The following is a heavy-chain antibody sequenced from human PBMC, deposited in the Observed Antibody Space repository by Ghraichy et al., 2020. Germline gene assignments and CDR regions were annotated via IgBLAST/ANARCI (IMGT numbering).Heavy chain of an antibody. CDR2: INQDGSEN. Sequence: GGSLNISCAASAFTFSDSWMSWVRQAPGKGLEWVATINQDGSENYYVDSVKGRFTISRDNAKNSLYLQMNSLRVEDTAVYYCARYARLGYWGQGTLVTVSS. CDR1: AFTFSDSW. V-gene: IGHV3-7*01. CDR3: ARYARLGY. J-gene: IGHJ4*02. D-gene: IGHD2-2*01.